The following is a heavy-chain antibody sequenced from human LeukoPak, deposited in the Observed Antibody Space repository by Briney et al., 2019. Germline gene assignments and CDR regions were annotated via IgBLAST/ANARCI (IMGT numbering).Heavy chain of an antibody. Sequence: NPSGTLSLTCAVSGGSISSTNWWSWVRQPPGKGLEWTGEIYHSGSTNYNPSLKSRVTISVDKSKNQFSLKLSSVTAADTAVYYCARDSSSCSPCYGYWGQGTLVTVSS. CDR1: GGSISSTNW. V-gene: IGHV4-4*02. CDR2: IYHSGST. D-gene: IGHD6-13*01. CDR3: ARDSSSCSPCYGY. J-gene: IGHJ4*02.